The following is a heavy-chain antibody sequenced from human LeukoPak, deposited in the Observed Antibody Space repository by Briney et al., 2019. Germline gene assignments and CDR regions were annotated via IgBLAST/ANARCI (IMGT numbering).Heavy chain of an antibody. Sequence: STSYADSVKGRFTISRDNARNTLYLQMNSLRAEDTAVYYCARDGFLGPVTAYLDYWGQGTPVTVSS. CDR3: ARDGFLGPVTAYLDY. D-gene: IGHD2-21*02. V-gene: IGHV3-74*01. J-gene: IGHJ4*02. CDR2: ST.